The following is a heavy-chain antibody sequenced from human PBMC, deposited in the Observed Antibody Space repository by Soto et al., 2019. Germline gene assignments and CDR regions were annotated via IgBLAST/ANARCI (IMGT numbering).Heavy chain of an antibody. J-gene: IGHJ4*02. V-gene: IGHV1-69*01. CDR3: ARDGGRHSGGIDY. D-gene: IGHD1-26*01. CDR2: IIPIFGTA. CDR1: GGTFSSYS. Sequence: QVQLVQSGAEVKKPGSSVKFSCKASGGTFSSYSINWVRQAPGQGLEWMGEIIPIFGTANYAQKFQGRVTITADESTSTAYMELSSLRSEDTAVYYCARDGGRHSGGIDYWGPGTLVTVSS.